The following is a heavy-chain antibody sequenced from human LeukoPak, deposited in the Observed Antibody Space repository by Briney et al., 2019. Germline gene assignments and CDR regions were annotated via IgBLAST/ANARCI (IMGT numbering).Heavy chain of an antibody. D-gene: IGHD3-3*01. CDR1: GYILTTYG. V-gene: IGHV1-18*01. CDR3: ARDLRYYDFWSGNSVGYMDV. J-gene: IGHJ6*03. Sequence: GASVKVSCKASGYILTTYGISWVRQAPGQGLEWMGWISAYNGNTNYAQKLQGRVTMTTDTSTSTAYMELRSLRSDDTAVYYCARDLRYYDFWSGNSVGYMDVWGKGTTVTVSS. CDR2: ISAYNGNT.